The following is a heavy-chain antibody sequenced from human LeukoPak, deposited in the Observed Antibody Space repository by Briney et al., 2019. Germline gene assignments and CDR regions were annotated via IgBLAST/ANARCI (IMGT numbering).Heavy chain of an antibody. CDR1: GYSFTSYW. V-gene: IGHV5-51*01. Sequence: GESLKISCKGSGYSFTSYWIGWVRQMPGKGLEWMGIIYPGDSDTRYSPSFQGQVTISADKSISTAYLQWSSLKASGTAMYYCARGYCSGGSCYSSDEYFQHWGQGTLVTVSS. D-gene: IGHD2-15*01. CDR2: IYPGDSDT. J-gene: IGHJ1*01. CDR3: ARGYCSGGSCYSSDEYFQH.